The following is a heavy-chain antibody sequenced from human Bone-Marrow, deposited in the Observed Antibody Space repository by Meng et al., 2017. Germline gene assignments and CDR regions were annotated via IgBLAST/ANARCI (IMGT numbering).Heavy chain of an antibody. CDR1: GGSISSYY. CDR2: IYYSGST. Sequence: SETLSLTCTVSGGSISSYYWSWIRQPPGKGLEWIGYIYYSGSTNYNPSLKSRVTISVDTSKNQFSLKLSSVTAADTAVYYCARDPHLLHGAYFDYWGQGTLVTVSS. V-gene: IGHV4-59*01. D-gene: IGHD2-21*02. CDR3: ARDPHLLHGAYFDY. J-gene: IGHJ4*02.